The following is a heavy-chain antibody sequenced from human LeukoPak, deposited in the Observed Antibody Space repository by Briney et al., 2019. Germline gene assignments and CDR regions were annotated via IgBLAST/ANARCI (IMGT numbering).Heavy chain of an antibody. CDR1: GGTFSSYA. Sequence: SVKVSCKASGGTFSSYAISWVRQAPGQRLEWMGRIIPILGIANYAQKFQGRVTITADTSTSTAYMELSSLRSEDTAVYYCARSYYGSGSLAKYGMDVWGQGTTVTVSS. CDR2: IIPILGIA. CDR3: ARSYYGSGSLAKYGMDV. V-gene: IGHV1-69*04. J-gene: IGHJ6*02. D-gene: IGHD3-10*01.